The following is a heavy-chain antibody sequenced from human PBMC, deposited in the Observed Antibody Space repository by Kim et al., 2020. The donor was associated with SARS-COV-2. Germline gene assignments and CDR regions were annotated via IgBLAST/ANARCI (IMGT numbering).Heavy chain of an antibody. CDR2: ITWNSGRR. CDR1: GFAFDDFA. Sequence: GGSLRLSCAASGFAFDDFAIHWVRQAPGKGLEWVSGITWNSGRRDYADSVKGRFTISRDNAKNSLYLQLNSLRTEDTAVYYCAKDHDSSGYYAFFDYWG. CDR3: AKDHDSSGYYAFFDY. V-gene: IGHV3-9*01. D-gene: IGHD3-22*01. J-gene: IGHJ4*01.